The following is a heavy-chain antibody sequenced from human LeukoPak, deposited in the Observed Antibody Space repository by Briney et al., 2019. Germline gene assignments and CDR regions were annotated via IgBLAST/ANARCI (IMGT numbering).Heavy chain of an antibody. CDR1: GHPFTSYW. Sequence: THGDSLRISCEGSGHPFTSYWISWVRPTPGKGLEWMGWIDPRDSNTKYSPSSQGHVTMSVDKSINTAYLQWRSLEASDSAMYFCARGATVTGRWYFDIWGRGTPVTVSS. D-gene: IGHD4-17*01. CDR3: ARGATVTGRWYFDI. CDR2: IDPRDSNT. J-gene: IGHJ2*01. V-gene: IGHV5-10-1*01.